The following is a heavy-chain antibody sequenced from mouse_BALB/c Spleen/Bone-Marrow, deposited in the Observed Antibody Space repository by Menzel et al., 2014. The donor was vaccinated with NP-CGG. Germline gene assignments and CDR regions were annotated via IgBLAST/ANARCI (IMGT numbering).Heavy chain of an antibody. CDR3: ARSGSSSGYFDY. CDR2: ISSGSSTI. D-gene: IGHD1-1*01. CDR1: GFTFSSFG. Sequence: EVQGVESGEGLVQPGGSRKLSCAASGFTFSSFGMHWVRQAPEKGLEWVAYISSGSSTIYCADTVMGRFTISGDNPKNTLFLQMTSLRSEDTAMYYCARSGSSSGYFDYWGQGTTLTVSS. J-gene: IGHJ2*01. V-gene: IGHV5-17*02.